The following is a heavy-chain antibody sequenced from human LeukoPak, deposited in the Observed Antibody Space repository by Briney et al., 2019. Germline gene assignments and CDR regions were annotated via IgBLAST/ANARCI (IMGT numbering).Heavy chain of an antibody. V-gene: IGHV4-59*01. CDR2: IYYSGST. J-gene: IGHJ4*02. CDR3: AGAIAARLY. Sequence: SETLSLTCTVSGGSISNYYWNWIRQPPGKGLEWIGYIYYSGSTNYNPSLKSRVTISVDTSKNQFSLKLSSVTAADTAVYYCAGAIAARLYWGQGTLVTVSS. CDR1: GGSISNYY. D-gene: IGHD6-6*01.